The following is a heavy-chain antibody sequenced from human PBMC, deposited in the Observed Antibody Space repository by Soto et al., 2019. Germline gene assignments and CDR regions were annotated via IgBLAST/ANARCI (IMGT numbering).Heavy chain of an antibody. CDR3: TVWGSGNDFGAA. V-gene: IGHV3-72*01. Sequence: EVQLVESGGGLVQPGGSLRLSCAASGFTFSDHYMDWVRQAPGKRLEWVGRSKNKADSYTTEYAESVKGRFTISRDGSKNSLFLQMHSLKTEDTAVYYCTVWGSGNDFGAAWGQGILVTVSS. D-gene: IGHD3-10*01. CDR2: SKNKADSYTT. CDR1: GFTFSDHY. J-gene: IGHJ4*02.